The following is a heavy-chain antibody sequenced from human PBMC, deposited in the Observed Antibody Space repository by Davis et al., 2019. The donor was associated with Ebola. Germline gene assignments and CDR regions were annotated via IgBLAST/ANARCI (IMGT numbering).Heavy chain of an antibody. CDR2: IIPIFGTA. J-gene: IGHJ6*02. CDR1: GGTFSSYA. CDR3: AREGYRIAVAGTFGMDV. Sequence: SVKVSCKASGGTFSSYAISWVRKAPGQGLEWMGGIIPIFGTANYAQKFQGRVTITADESTSTAYMELSSLRSEDTAVYYCAREGYRIAVAGTFGMDVWGQGTTVTVSS. D-gene: IGHD6-19*01. V-gene: IGHV1-69*13.